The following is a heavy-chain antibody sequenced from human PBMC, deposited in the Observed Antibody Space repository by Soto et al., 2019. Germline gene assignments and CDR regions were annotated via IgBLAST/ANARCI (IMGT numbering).Heavy chain of an antibody. CDR1: GGTFSSYA. Sequence: SVKVSCKASGGTFSSYAISWVRQAPGQGLEWMGGIIPIFGTANYAQKFQGRVTITADESTSTAYMELSSLRSEDTAVYYCASWGVIAAAVSGYYGMDVWGQGTTVTV. V-gene: IGHV1-69*13. CDR2: IIPIFGTA. J-gene: IGHJ6*02. D-gene: IGHD6-13*01. CDR3: ASWGVIAAAVSGYYGMDV.